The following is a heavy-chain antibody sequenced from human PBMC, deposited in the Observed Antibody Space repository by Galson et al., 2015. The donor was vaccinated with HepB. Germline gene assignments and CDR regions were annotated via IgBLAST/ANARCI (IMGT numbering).Heavy chain of an antibody. CDR3: AKDRSGNYDILTGYLPCHFDY. CDR2: ISGSGGST. D-gene: IGHD3-9*01. CDR1: GFTFSSYA. Sequence: SLRLSCAASGFTFSSYAMSWVRQAPGKGLEWVSAISGSGGSTYYADSVKGRFTISRDNSKNTLYLQMNSLRAEDTAVYYCAKDRSGNYDILTGYLPCHFDYWGQGTLVTVSS. J-gene: IGHJ4*02. V-gene: IGHV3-23*01.